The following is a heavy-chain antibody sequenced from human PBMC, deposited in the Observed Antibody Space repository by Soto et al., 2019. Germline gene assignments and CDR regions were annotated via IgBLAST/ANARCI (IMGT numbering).Heavy chain of an antibody. CDR2: INHSGST. V-gene: IGHV4-34*01. CDR1: GGSFSGYY. D-gene: IGHD3-16*01. J-gene: IGHJ4*02. Sequence: PSETLSLTCAVYGGSFSGYYWSWIRQPPGKGLEWIGEINHSGSTNYNPSLKSRVTISVDTSKNQFSLKLSSVTAADTAVYYCARCSMITFRAAPFDYWGQGTLVTVSS. CDR3: ARCSMITFRAAPFDY.